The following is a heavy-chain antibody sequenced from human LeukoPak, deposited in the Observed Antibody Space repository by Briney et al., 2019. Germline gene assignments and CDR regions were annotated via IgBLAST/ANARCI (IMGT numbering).Heavy chain of an antibody. J-gene: IGHJ4*02. CDR3: AKAMITMVRGVDY. CDR1: GFTFSSYG. D-gene: IGHD3-10*01. V-gene: IGHV3-30*18. Sequence: PGGSLRLSCAASGFTFSSYGMHWVRQAPGKGLEWVAVISYDGSNKYYADSVKGRFTISRDNSKNTLYLQMNSLRAEDTAVYYCAKAMITMVRGVDYWGQGTLVTVSS. CDR2: ISYDGSNK.